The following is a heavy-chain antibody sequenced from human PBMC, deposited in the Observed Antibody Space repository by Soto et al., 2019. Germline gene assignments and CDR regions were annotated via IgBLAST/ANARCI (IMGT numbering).Heavy chain of an antibody. Sequence: QVQLVESGGGVVQPGRSLRLSCAASGFTFSSYAMHWVRQAPGKGLEWVAVISYDGSNKYYADSAKGRFTISRDNSKNTLYLQMNSLRAEDTAVYYCAREGSIAAAGAQLGYWGQGTLVTVSS. CDR2: ISYDGSNK. V-gene: IGHV3-30-3*01. J-gene: IGHJ4*02. CDR3: AREGSIAAAGAQLGY. CDR1: GFTFSSYA. D-gene: IGHD6-13*01.